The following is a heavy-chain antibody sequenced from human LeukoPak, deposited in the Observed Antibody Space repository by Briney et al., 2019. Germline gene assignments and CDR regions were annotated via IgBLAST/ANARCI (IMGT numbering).Heavy chain of an antibody. D-gene: IGHD5-12*01. CDR1: GFSISSGYL. V-gene: IGHV4-38-2*02. J-gene: IGHJ4*02. Sequence: PSETLSLTCTVSGFSISSGYLWGWIRPPPGKGLEWIARIYHSGTTDYNPSPESRVTISVDSSKNQFSLSLRSVTATDTAVYYCATERRGSYPFDFWGQGTLVTVSS. CDR3: ATERRGSYPFDF. CDR2: IYHSGTT.